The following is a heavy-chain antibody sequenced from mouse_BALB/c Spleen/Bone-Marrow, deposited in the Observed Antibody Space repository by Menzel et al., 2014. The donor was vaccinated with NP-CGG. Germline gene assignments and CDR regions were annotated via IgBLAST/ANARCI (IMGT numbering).Heavy chain of an antibody. CDR1: GFTFSSYA. V-gene: IGHV5-6-5*01. CDR3: ARGRTRGYTMDY. CDR2: ISSGSST. J-gene: IGHJ4*01. Sequence: EVKLVESGGGLVKPGGSLKLSRAASGFTFSSYAMSWVRQTPEKRLEWVASISSGSSTYYPDSMKGRFTISRDNARNILYLQMSSLRSEDTAMYYCARGRTRGYTMDYWGQGTSVTVSS.